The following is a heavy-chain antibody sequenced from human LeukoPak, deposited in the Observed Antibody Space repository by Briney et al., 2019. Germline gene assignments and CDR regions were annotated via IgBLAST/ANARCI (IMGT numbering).Heavy chain of an antibody. V-gene: IGHV3-48*03. CDR3: ARVLEELTITHPNAFDY. CDR2: ISSSGSTI. Sequence: GGSLRLSCAASGFTFSSYEMNWVRQAPGKGLEWVSYISSSGSTIYYADSVKGRFTISRDNAKNSLYLQMNSLRAEDTAVYYCARVLEELTITHPNAFDYWGQGTLVTVSS. J-gene: IGHJ4*02. D-gene: IGHD1-20*01. CDR1: GFTFSSYE.